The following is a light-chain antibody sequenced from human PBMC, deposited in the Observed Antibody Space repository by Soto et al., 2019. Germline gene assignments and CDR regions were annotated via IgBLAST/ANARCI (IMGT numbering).Light chain of an antibody. Sequence: DIQMAKSPSTLSASVGDRVTINFRSSQIISTWLAWYQQKPGEAPKFLIYDASSLESGVPSRFSGSGAGTEFTLTISSLQPDDFATYYCQQYNSYPLTFGGGTKVDI. CDR2: DAS. CDR3: QQYNSYPLT. V-gene: IGKV1-5*01. J-gene: IGKJ4*01. CDR1: QIISTW.